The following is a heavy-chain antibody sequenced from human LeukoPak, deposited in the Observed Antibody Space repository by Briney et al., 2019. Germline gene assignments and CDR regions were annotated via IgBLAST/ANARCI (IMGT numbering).Heavy chain of an antibody. V-gene: IGHV3-53*01. D-gene: IGHD4-11*01. J-gene: IGHJ5*01. CDR2: IYSGGST. Sequence: PGGSLRLSCAASGFTVSSNYMSWVRQAPGKGLEWVSVIYSGGSTYYADSVKGRFTISRDNAQSSLYLQMSSLRAEDTAVYYCARGSYGNYDSWGQGTLVTVSS. CDR3: ARGSYGNYDS. CDR1: GFTVSSNY.